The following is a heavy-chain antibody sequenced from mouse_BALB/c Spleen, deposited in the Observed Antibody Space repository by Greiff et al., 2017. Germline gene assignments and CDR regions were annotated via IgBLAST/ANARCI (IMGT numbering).Heavy chain of an antibody. V-gene: IGHV5-6-5*01. J-gene: IGHJ2*01. CDR1: GFTFSSYA. Sequence: LVESGGGLVKPGGSLKLSCAASGFTFSSYAMSWVRQTPEKRLEWVASISSGGSTYYPDSVKGRFTISRDNARNILYLQMSSLMSEDTAMYYCAREGGTYYFDYWGQGTTLTVSS. D-gene: IGHD4-1*01. CDR3: AREGGTYYFDY. CDR2: ISSGGST.